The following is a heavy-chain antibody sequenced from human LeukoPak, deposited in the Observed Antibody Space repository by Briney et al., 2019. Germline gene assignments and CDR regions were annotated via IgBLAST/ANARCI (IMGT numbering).Heavy chain of an antibody. Sequence: GGSLRLSCAASGFTFRSYVMSWVRQAPGKGLEWVSTISGSSVTTYYADSVKGRFTVSRDNSKNTLYLQMNSLRAEDTAVYYCAKLDYYGNYWGQGTLVTVSS. CDR3: AKLDYYGNY. D-gene: IGHD3-10*01. CDR1: GFTFRSYV. CDR2: ISGSSVTT. V-gene: IGHV3-23*01. J-gene: IGHJ4*02.